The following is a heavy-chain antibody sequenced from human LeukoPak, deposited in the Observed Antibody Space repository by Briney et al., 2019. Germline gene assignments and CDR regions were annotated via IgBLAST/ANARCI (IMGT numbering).Heavy chain of an antibody. CDR3: ARNGGAPDY. D-gene: IGHD2-8*01. CDR1: GGSFSGYY. V-gene: IGHV4-34*01. J-gene: IGHJ4*02. Sequence: SSETLSLTCAVYGGSFSGYYWSWIRQPPGKGLEWIGEINHSGSTNYNPSLKSRVIISVDTSKNQFSLKLSSVTAADTAVYYCARNGGAPDYWGQGTLVTVSS. CDR2: INHSGST.